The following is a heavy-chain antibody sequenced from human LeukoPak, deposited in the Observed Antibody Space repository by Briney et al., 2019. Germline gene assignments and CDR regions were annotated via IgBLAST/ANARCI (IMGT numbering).Heavy chain of an antibody. CDR3: ATDTSGYVDS. CDR1: GFSFSNAW. Sequence: GGSLRLSCAASGFSFSNAWMTWVRQAPGKGLEWVGHIKGKTDGGTTDYAAPVRGRFTISRDDSKNTLYLQMSSLQTEDTAVYYCATDTSGYVDSWGQGALVTVSS. CDR2: IKGKTDGGTT. V-gene: IGHV3-15*01. J-gene: IGHJ4*02. D-gene: IGHD3-10*01.